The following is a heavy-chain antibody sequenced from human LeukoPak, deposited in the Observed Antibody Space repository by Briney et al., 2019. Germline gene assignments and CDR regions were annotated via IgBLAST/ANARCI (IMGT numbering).Heavy chain of an antibody. CDR1: GGSISDNKYF. CDR2: IFYSGST. J-gene: IGHJ4*02. D-gene: IGHD3-10*01. V-gene: IGHV4-39*01. CDR3: ARSFQGEYFDY. Sequence: SSETLSLTCTVSGGSISDNKYFWGCIRQPPGEGLEWIGNIFYSGSTYYRPSLKSRVSMSVDTSKNQFSLKLSSVTAADTAVYYCARSFQGEYFDYWGQRALVTVSS.